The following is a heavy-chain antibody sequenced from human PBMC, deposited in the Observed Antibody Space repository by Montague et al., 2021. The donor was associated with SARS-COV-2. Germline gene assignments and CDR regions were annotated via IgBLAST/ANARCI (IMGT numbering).Heavy chain of an antibody. V-gene: IGHV6-1*01. CDR3: TSGREGNYNVMDV. D-gene: IGHD1-1*01. J-gene: IGHJ6*02. CDR1: GDSVSSNSAT. CDR2: TYYRSKWYN. Sequence: CAISGDSVSSNSATWNWVTQSPSIGLEWLGSTYYRSKWYNDYAVSVRGRVTINPDTSKNQFSLQLNSVAPEDTAIYYCTSGREGNYNVMDVWGQGTTVTVSS.